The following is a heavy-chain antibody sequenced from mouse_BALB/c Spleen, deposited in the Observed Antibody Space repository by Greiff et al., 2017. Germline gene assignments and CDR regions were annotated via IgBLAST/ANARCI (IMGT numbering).Heavy chain of an antibody. Sequence: LQQPGSELVRPGASVKLSCKASGYTFTSYCMHWVKQRPGQGLEWIGNIYPGSGSTNYDEKFKSKATLTVDTSSSTAYMQLSSLTSVDSAVYCCTRESDDYWGQGTTLTVSS. CDR1: GYTFTSYC. CDR3: TRESDDY. J-gene: IGHJ2*01. CDR2: IYPGSGST. V-gene: IGHV1S22*01.